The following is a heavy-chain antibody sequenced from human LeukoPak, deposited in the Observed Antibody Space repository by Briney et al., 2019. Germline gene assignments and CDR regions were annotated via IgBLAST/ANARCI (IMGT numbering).Heavy chain of an antibody. CDR3: ARKYEFGGNPYLDP. D-gene: IGHD3-16*01. CDR1: GFTFSNAW. V-gene: IGHV3-15*01. Sequence: PGGSLRLSCAASGFTFSNAWMSWVRQAPGKGLEWVGRIKSKTDGRTTDYAAPVKGRFTISRDDSKNTLYLQMNSLKTEDTAVYFCARKYEFGGNPYLDPWGQGTLVTVSS. J-gene: IGHJ5*02. CDR2: IKSKTDGRTT.